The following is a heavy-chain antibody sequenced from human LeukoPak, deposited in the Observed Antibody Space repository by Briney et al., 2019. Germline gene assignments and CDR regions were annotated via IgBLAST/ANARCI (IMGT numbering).Heavy chain of an antibody. CDR1: GFTSSKSW. CDR2: IKPDGTEK. CDR3: ASGNYFDY. Sequence: PGGSLRLSCAASGFTSSKSWMSWARQVPGKGLECVANIKPDGTEKYYVDSVKGRFTISRDNAKNSLYLQMNSLRAEDTAVYYCASGNYFDYWGQGTLVTVSS. D-gene: IGHD1-26*01. J-gene: IGHJ4*02. V-gene: IGHV3-7*01.